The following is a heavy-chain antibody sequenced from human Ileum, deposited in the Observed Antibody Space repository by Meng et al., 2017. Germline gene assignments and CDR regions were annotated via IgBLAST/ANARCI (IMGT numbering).Heavy chain of an antibody. D-gene: IGHD1-26*01. CDR3: ARDPGREGPIDY. CDR2: IWHDGKNK. V-gene: IGHV3-33*01. J-gene: IGHJ4*02. Sequence: QVPPVESGGGGVQPGTSLRLSCVASGFTFNNYGMHWVRQAPGKGLEWVAVIWHDGKNKYYGDSVKDRFTISRDNSKNILYLQLTSLTAEDTAVYYCARDPGREGPIDYWGQGTLVTVSS. CDR1: GFTFNNYG.